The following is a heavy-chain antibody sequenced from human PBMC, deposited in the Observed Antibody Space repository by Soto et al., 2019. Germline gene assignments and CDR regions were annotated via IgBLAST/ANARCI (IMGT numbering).Heavy chain of an antibody. D-gene: IGHD3-3*01. CDR1: GYTLSELS. V-gene: IGHV1-24*01. CDR3: TTGQRPLRFLEWLSRYYFDF. CDR2: FDPEDGET. Sequence: QVQLVQSGAEVKKPGASVKVSCKVSGYTLSELSMHWVRQAPGKGLEWMGGFDPEDGETLYAQKFQGRLSMTEDTSTDTAYMELSSLTSEDTAVYYCTTGQRPLRFLEWLSRYYFDFWGQGTLVTVSS. J-gene: IGHJ4*02.